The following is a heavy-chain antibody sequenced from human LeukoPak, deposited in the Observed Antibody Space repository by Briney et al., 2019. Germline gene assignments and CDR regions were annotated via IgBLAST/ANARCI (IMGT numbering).Heavy chain of an antibody. J-gene: IGHJ6*02. D-gene: IGHD5-18*01. CDR2: ISAYNGNT. V-gene: IGHV1-18*01. CDR1: GYTFTSYG. Sequence: GASVKVSCKASGYTFTSYGISWVRQAPGQGLEWMGWISAYNGNTNSAQKLQGRVTMTTDTSTSTAYMELRRLRSDDTAVYYCARDRDTTMGTAYYYYYGMDVWGQGTTVTVSS. CDR3: ARDRDTTMGTAYYYYYGMDV.